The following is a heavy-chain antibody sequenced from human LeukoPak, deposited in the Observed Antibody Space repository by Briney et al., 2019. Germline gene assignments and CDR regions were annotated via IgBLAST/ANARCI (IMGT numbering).Heavy chain of an antibody. CDR1: GGTFSIYA. J-gene: IGHJ5*02. Sequence: ASVKVSCKASGGTFSIYAISWVRQAPGQGLEWMGGIIPIFGTANYAQKFQGRVTITADESTSTAYMELSSLRSEDTAVYYCARDFGYGGNSDWFDPWGQGTLVTVSS. CDR3: ARDFGYGGNSDWFDP. V-gene: IGHV1-69*13. CDR2: IIPIFGTA. D-gene: IGHD4-23*01.